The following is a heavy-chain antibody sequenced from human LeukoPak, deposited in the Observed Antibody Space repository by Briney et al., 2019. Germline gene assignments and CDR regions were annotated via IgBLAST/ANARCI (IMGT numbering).Heavy chain of an antibody. CDR1: EFTFSSYS. CDR2: IKQDGSEK. J-gene: IGHJ6*03. D-gene: IGHD5-18*01. CDR3: ARETESGYRYGPNYYIYFHMDV. V-gene: IGHV3-7*01. Sequence: PGGSLRLSCAASEFTFSSYSMSWVRQAPGKGLEWVANIKQDGSEKYYVDSVKGRFTISRDNAKNSLYLQMNSLRAEDTAVYYCARETESGYRYGPNYYIYFHMDVWGKGTTVTVSS.